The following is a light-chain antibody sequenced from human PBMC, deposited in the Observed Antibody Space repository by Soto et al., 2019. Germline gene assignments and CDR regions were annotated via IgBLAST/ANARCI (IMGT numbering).Light chain of an antibody. V-gene: IGKV3-15*01. CDR2: GTS. Sequence: EIVMTQSPVALSVSPGESAALSCRASQSVGRNFAWYQQRPGQAPRVLIYGTSTRATGVPARFSGSGSGTDFTLTISSLQSEDFAVYYCQHYNKWPYTFGQGTRLEI. CDR1: QSVGRN. J-gene: IGKJ2*01. CDR3: QHYNKWPYT.